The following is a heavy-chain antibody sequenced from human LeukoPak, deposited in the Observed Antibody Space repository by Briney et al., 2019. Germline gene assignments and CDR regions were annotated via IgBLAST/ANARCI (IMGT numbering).Heavy chain of an antibody. CDR3: ARPRGTMVRGVRGFDY. V-gene: IGHV4-34*01. CDR1: GGSFSGYY. Sequence: KPSETLSLTCAVYGGSFSGYYWSWIRQPPGKGLEWIGEINHSGSTNYNPSLKSRVTISVDTSKNQFSLKLSSVTAADTAVYYCARPRGTMVRGVRGFDYWGQGTLVTVSS. D-gene: IGHD3-10*01. CDR2: INHSGST. J-gene: IGHJ4*02.